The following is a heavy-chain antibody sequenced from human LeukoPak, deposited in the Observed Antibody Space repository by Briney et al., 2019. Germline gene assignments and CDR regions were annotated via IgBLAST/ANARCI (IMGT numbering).Heavy chain of an antibody. CDR2: IYTSGST. V-gene: IGHV4-4*07. CDR1: GGSISSYY. Sequence: SETLSLTCTVSGGSISSYYWSWVRQPAGKGLEWIGRIYTSGSTNYNPSLKSRVTMSVDTSKNQFSLKLSSVTAADTAVYYCARDNCSSTSCYNNYFDYWGQGTLVTVPS. D-gene: IGHD2-2*02. J-gene: IGHJ4*02. CDR3: ARDNCSSTSCYNNYFDY.